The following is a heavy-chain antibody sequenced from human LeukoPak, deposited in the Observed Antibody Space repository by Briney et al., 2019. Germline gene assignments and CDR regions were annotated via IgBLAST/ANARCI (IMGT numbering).Heavy chain of an antibody. Sequence: ASVKASCKASGYTFTSYDINWVRQATGQGLEWMGWMNPNSGNTGYAQKFQGRVTMTRNTSISTTYMELSSLRSEDTAVYYCARATYDLGYYYMDVWGKGTTVTVSS. CDR2: MNPNSGNT. CDR3: ARATYDLGYYYMDV. J-gene: IGHJ6*03. D-gene: IGHD3-3*01. CDR1: GYTFTSYD. V-gene: IGHV1-8*01.